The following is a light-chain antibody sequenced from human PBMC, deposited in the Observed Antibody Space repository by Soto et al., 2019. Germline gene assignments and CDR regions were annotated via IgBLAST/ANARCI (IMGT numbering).Light chain of an antibody. CDR1: TGHSNNI. J-gene: IGLJ3*02. CDR3: ETWGSDTRV. CDR2: LESSGSY. Sequence: QSVLTQPSSASASLGSAVKLTCTLRTGHSNNIIAWLQQQPGKAPRYLMKLESSGSYNKGSGLPDRFSGSSSGADRYLTISNLQFEDEADYYCETWGSDTRVFGGGTKLTVL. V-gene: IGLV4-60*02.